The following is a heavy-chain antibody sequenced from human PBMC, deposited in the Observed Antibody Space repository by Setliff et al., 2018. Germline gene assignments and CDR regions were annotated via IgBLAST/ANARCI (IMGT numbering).Heavy chain of an antibody. CDR3: SRAVDGRTWFDP. CDR2: IRSKTSGFAT. CDR1: GVTFSGSA. D-gene: IGHD6-19*01. J-gene: IGHJ5*02. Sequence: PGGSLRLSCAASGVTFSGSAMHWVRQASGKGLEWVGRIRSKTSGFATAYSASVKGRFTISRDDSMNTAYLQMDSLRTEGTAVYYCSRAVDGRTWFDPWGQGALVTVSS. V-gene: IGHV3-73*01.